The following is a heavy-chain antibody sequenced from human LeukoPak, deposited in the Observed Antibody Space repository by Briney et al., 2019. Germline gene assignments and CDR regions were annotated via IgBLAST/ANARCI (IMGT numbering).Heavy chain of an antibody. V-gene: IGHV3-53*01. J-gene: IGHJ4*02. CDR1: GLTVSSNY. D-gene: IGHD6-13*01. CDR2: IYSSGTT. Sequence: GGSLRLFGAASGLTVSSNYMTWIRQAPGKGLEWVSVIYSSGTTYHADSVKGRFTISRDNSKNTLFLQMNSLRVEDTAVYYCARGGSNPDYWGQGTLVTVSS. CDR3: ARGGSNPDY.